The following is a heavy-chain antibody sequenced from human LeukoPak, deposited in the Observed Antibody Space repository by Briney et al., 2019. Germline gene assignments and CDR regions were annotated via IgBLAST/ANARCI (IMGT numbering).Heavy chain of an antibody. CDR3: ARRSSGISAFDI. J-gene: IGHJ3*02. Sequence: GRSLTLSCAASGFTFSSNGMHWVRQAPGKGLEWVAVIWTDGSAKYYADSVKGRFTISRDNSQNILFLQMNSLSAEDTAVYYCARRSSGISAFDIWGQGTLVTVSS. V-gene: IGHV3-33*01. CDR1: GFTFSSNG. CDR2: IWTDGSAK. D-gene: IGHD1-26*01.